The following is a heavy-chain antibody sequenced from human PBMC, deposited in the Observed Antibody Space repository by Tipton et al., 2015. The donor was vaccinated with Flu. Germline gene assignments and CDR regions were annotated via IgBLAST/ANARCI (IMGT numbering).Heavy chain of an antibody. CDR3: ARRDFSNYVSDPKNWFDR. CDR2: IYNNEYT. CDR1: GGSIGSYY. Sequence: GLVKPSETLSLTCTVSGGSIGSYYWNWIRQPPGKGLEWIGYIYNNEYTKYSPSLKSRVTISADTSKNHFSLEMRSVTAADVAVYYCARRDFSNYVSDPKNWFDRWGQGILVTVSS. D-gene: IGHD4-11*01. J-gene: IGHJ5*02. V-gene: IGHV4-59*08.